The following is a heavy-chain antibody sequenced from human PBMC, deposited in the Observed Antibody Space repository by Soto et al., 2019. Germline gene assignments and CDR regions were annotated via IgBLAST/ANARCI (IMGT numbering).Heavy chain of an antibody. Sequence: QVQLQESGPGLVKLSQTLSLTCTVSGGSISSGDYYWSWIRQPPGKGLEWIGYIYHSGSTYYNPSLTSRVTISVDTSKNQFSLKLSSVTAADTAVYYCARERPDGARLDPWGQGTLVTVSS. D-gene: IGHD6-6*01. CDR2: IYHSGST. J-gene: IGHJ5*02. V-gene: IGHV4-30-4*01. CDR3: ARERPDGARLDP. CDR1: GGSISSGDYY.